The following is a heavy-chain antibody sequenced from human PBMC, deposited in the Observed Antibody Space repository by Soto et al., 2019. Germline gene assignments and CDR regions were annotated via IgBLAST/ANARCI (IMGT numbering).Heavy chain of an antibody. D-gene: IGHD5-18*01. V-gene: IGHV3-33*01. CDR1: GFTFSSYG. J-gene: IGHJ6*02. CDR3: ARGGKDTAMVTPPYYYGMDV. Sequence: GESLKISCAASGFTFSSYGMHWVRQAPGKGLEWVAVIWYDGSNKYYADSVKGRFTISRDNSKNTLYLQMNSLRAEDTAVYYCARGGKDTAMVTPPYYYGMDVWGQGTTVTVSS. CDR2: IWYDGSNK.